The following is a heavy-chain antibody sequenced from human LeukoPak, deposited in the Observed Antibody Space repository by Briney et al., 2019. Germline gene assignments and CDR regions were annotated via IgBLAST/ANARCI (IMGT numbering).Heavy chain of an antibody. CDR2: ISSSSSYI. V-gene: IGHV3-21*01. D-gene: IGHD6-6*01. CDR3: AREGIAARRGAFDI. CDR1: GFTFSSYS. Sequence: GGSLRLSCAASGFTFSSYSMNWVRQAPGKGLEWVSSISSSSSYIYYADSVKGRFTISRDNAKNSLYLQMNSLRAEDTAVYYCAREGIAARRGAFDIWGQGTMVTVSS. J-gene: IGHJ3*02.